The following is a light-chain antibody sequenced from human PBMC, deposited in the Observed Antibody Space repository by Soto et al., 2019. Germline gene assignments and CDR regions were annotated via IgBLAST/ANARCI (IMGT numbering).Light chain of an antibody. CDR2: GAS. CDR1: QSVSSN. V-gene: IGKV3-15*01. J-gene: IGKJ1*01. CDR3: QQYNNWPMT. Sequence: EIVLTQSPGTLSLSPGERATLSCRASQSVSSNYLAWFQQKPGQAPRLLIYGASTRATGIPARFSGSGSGAEFTLTICSLQSEDFAVYYCQQYNNWPMTSGQGTKVDIK.